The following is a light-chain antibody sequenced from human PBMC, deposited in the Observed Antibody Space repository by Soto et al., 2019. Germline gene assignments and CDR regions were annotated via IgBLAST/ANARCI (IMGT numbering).Light chain of an antibody. V-gene: IGLV2-23*02. CDR3: CSYAGTVAYV. CDR1: GSDVGAYNL. J-gene: IGLJ1*01. Sequence: QSVLTQPASLSGSPGQSITISCAGTGSDVGAYNLVSWYQQHPGKAAKLIICEVNTRPSGISNRFSGSKSGDTASLTISGLQAEDEADYFWCSYAGTVAYVFGIGNKVTVL. CDR2: EVN.